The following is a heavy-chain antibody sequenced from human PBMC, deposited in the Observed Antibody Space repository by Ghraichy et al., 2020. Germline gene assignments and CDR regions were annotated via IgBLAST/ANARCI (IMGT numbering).Heavy chain of an antibody. Sequence: SQTLSLTCAISGDSVSSNSAAWNWIRQSPSRGLEWLGRTYYRSKWYNDYAVSVKSRITINPDTSKNQFSLQLNSVTPEDTAVYYCAREDRQLKIAVAGTGYAFDIWGQGTMVTVSS. CDR1: GDSVSSNSAA. V-gene: IGHV6-1*01. CDR2: TYYRSKWYN. J-gene: IGHJ3*02. CDR3: AREDRQLKIAVAGTGYAFDI. D-gene: IGHD6-19*01.